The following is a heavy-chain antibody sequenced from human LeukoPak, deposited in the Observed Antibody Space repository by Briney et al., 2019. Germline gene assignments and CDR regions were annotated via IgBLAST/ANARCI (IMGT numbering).Heavy chain of an antibody. J-gene: IGHJ4*02. CDR2: ISSTGGTT. CDR1: GITFSSYA. Sequence: GGSLRLSCAASGITFSSYAITGVRQAPGKGLEWVSTISSTGGTTYHADSVQGRFTISRDNFKNTLFLEMNSLRAEDTAVYYCAATVAYTSGWYYWGQGSLVTVSS. V-gene: IGHV3-23*01. D-gene: IGHD6-19*01. CDR3: AATVAYTSGWYY.